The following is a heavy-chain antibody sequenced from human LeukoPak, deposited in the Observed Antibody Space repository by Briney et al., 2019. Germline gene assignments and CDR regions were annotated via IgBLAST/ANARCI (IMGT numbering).Heavy chain of an antibody. V-gene: IGHV4-39*07. Sequence: SETLSLTCTVSGGSISSSSYYWDWIRQPPGKGLEWIGTIYHSGSTYYNPSLKSRITLSVDTSKNQFSLKLSSVTAADTALYYCARRRILGYCISASCRAYFDYWGQGTLVTVSS. CDR1: GGSISSSSYY. J-gene: IGHJ4*02. CDR3: ARRRILGYCISASCRAYFDY. CDR2: IYHSGST. D-gene: IGHD2-2*01.